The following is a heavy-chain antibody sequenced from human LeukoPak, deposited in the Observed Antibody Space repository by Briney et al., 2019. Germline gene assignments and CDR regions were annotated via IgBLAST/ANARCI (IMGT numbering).Heavy chain of an antibody. V-gene: IGHV1-3*01. CDR2: INVGSGNT. CDR1: GYAFTSYD. CDR3: AREMFGTSRPSDY. Sequence: GASVKVSCKASGYAFTSYDINWVRQATGQGLEWMGWINVGSGNTKYSQKFQGRLTIARDSSASTAYMELNSLTSEDTAVYYCAREMFGTSRPSDYWGQGTLVTVSS. D-gene: IGHD2-2*01. J-gene: IGHJ4*02.